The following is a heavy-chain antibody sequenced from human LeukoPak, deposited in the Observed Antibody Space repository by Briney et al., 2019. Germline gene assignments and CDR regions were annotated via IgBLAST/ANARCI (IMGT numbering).Heavy chain of an antibody. D-gene: IGHD1-26*01. V-gene: IGHV3-30*02. J-gene: IGHJ6*03. Sequence: GGSLRLSCAASGFTFSSYGMHWVRQAPGKGLEWVAFIRYDGSDKYYADSVKGRFTISRDNSKNTLSLQMNSLRAEDTAVYHCAKGGRYLDYYYYYMDVWGKGTTVTFSS. CDR1: GFTFSSYG. CDR2: IRYDGSDK. CDR3: AKGGRYLDYYYYYMDV.